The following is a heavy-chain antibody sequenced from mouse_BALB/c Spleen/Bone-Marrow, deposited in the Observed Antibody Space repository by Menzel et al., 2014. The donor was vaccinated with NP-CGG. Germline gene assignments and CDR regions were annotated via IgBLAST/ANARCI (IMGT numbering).Heavy chain of an antibody. J-gene: IGHJ4*01. CDR1: GFAFSSYD. CDR2: ISSGGGST. D-gene: IGHD2-3*01. Sequence: EVMLVESGGGLVKPGGSLKLSCAASGFAFSSYDMSWVRQTPEKRLEWVAYISSGGGSTYYPDTVKGRFTISRDNAKNTLYLQMSSLKSEDTAMYYCARHGDGYYDAMDYWGQGTSVTVSS. CDR3: ARHGDGYYDAMDY. V-gene: IGHV5-12-1*01.